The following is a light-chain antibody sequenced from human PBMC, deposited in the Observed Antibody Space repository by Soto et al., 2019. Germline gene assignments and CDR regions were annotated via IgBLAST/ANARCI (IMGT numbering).Light chain of an antibody. Sequence: EIVLTQSPATLSLSPGDRATLSCGASQSVSIRYLAWYQQKPGLAPRLLIYDASTRATGIPDRFSGSGSGTDFTLTISRLETEDFAMYYCQQYGNLPPTPFGQGTKLEIK. J-gene: IGKJ2*01. CDR2: DAS. V-gene: IGKV3D-20*01. CDR1: QSVSIRY. CDR3: QQYGNLPPTP.